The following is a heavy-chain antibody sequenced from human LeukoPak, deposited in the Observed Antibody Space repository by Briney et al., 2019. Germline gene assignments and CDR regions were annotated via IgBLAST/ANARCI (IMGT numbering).Heavy chain of an antibody. J-gene: IGHJ6*03. CDR3: ARAKVAAAPNPGYYYYMDV. D-gene: IGHD6-13*01. V-gene: IGHV3-21*01. Sequence: GGSLRLSCAASGFTFSSYAMSWVRQAPGKGLEWVSAISSSSSYIYYADSVKGRFTISRDNAKNSLYLQMNSLRAEDTAVYYCARAKVAAAPNPGYYYYMDVWGKGTTVTVSS. CDR1: GFTFSSYA. CDR2: ISSSSSYI.